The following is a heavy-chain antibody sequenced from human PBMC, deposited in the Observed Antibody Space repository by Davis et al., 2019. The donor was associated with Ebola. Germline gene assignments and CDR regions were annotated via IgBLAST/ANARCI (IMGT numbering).Heavy chain of an antibody. V-gene: IGHV1-69*13. CDR1: GGTFSSYA. D-gene: IGHD1-26*01. Sequence: AASVKVSCKASGGTFSSYAISWVRQAPGQGLEWMGGIIPIFGTANYAQKFQGRVTITADESTSTAYMELSSLRSEDTAVYYCVRRVGARSGFDYWGQGSLVTVSS. CDR3: VRRVGARSGFDY. CDR2: IIPIFGTA. J-gene: IGHJ4*02.